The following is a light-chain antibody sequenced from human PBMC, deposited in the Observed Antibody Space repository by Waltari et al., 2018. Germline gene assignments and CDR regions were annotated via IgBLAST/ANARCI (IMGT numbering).Light chain of an antibody. CDR1: QSVLYNSNNKNS. CDR2: WAS. Sequence: DIVMTQSPDSLAVSLGERATINRKSRQSVLYNSNNKNSLGWYQQKPGQPPKLLIYWASTRESGVPDRFSGSGSETDFTLTINSLQAEDVAVYYCQQYYSSPPTFGQGTKVEVK. CDR3: QQYYSSPPT. J-gene: IGKJ1*01. V-gene: IGKV4-1*01.